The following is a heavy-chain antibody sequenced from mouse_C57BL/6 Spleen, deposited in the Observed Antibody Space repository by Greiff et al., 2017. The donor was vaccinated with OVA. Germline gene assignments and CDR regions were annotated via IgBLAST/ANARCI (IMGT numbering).Heavy chain of an antibody. V-gene: IGHV5-17*01. D-gene: IGHD3-2*02. CDR1: GFTFSDYG. CDR2: ISSGSSTI. CDR3: AREELGSGYNDY. Sequence: DVHLVESGGGLVKPGGSLKLSCAASGFTFSDYGMHWVRQAPEKGLEWVAYISSGSSTIYYADTVKGRFTISRDNAKNTLFLQMTSLRSGDTAMYYCAREELGSGYNDYWGQGTTLTVSS. J-gene: IGHJ2*01.